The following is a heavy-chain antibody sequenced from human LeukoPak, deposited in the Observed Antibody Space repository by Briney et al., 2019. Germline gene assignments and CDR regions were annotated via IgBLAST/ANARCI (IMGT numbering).Heavy chain of an antibody. Sequence: SETLSLTSTVSGGSISSYYWSWVRQPPGKGLEWIGYISYSGSTNYNPSLKSRVTISRDTSKNQFSLSLSSVTAADTAVYYCGRDSDGTVDYWGQGTLVTVSS. J-gene: IGHJ4*02. CDR1: GGSISSYY. CDR3: GRDSDGTVDY. D-gene: IGHD1-7*01. CDR2: ISYSGST. V-gene: IGHV4-59*01.